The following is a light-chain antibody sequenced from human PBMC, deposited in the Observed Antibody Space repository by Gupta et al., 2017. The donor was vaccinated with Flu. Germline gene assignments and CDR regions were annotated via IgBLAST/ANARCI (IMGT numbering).Light chain of an antibody. J-gene: IGLJ2*01. CDR3: ATWDNSLTVVL. CDR1: SYNIGNNY. V-gene: IGLV1-51*02. CDR2: ENN. Sequence: QSVLTQPPSVSAAPGQKVTIACSGGSYNIGNNYVSWYQQLPGTAPKLLIYENNERPSGIPARVSGSKSGTSPTLVITGLQTADEATYYCATWDNSLTVVLFGGGTKLTVL.